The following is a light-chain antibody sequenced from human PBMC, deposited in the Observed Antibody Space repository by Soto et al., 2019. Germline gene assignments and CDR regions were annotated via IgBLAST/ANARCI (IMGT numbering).Light chain of an antibody. CDR2: GAS. CDR3: QQYGSSPWT. Sequence: EIVMTQSPATLSVSPGERATLSCRAGQNIHTNLAWYQQKPGQAPRLLFYGASTGATGLPARFSGGGSGTEFTLTISSLQSEDFAVYYCQQYGSSPWTFGQGTKVDIK. J-gene: IGKJ1*01. V-gene: IGKV3-15*01. CDR1: QNIHTN.